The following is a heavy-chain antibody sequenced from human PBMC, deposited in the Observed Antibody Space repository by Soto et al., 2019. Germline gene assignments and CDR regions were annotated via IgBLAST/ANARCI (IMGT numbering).Heavy chain of an antibody. CDR1: GFTFSSYG. CDR2: MWSEGGNK. V-gene: IGHV3-33*01. Sequence: HVQLVESGGVVVQPGRSLRLSCVASGFTFSSYGMHWVRQAPGKGLEWVAVMWSEGGNKYYADSVKGRFTISRDNSKNTLYLQMNSLRAEDTAVYYCARDPPDDSSGYFSLDCWGQGTLVTVSS. CDR3: ARDPPDDSSGYFSLDC. D-gene: IGHD3-22*01. J-gene: IGHJ4*02.